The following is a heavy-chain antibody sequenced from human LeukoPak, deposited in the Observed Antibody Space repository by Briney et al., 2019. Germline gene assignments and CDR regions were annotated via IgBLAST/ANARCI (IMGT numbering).Heavy chain of an antibody. CDR2: IIPILGIA. J-gene: IGHJ6*02. Sequence: SVKVSCKASGGTFSSYAISWVRQAPGQGLEWMGRIIPILGIANYAQKFQGRVTMTTDTSTSTAYMELRSLRSDDTAVYYCARAHSLVTAPYGMDVWGQGTTVTVSS. CDR3: ARAHSLVTAPYGMDV. CDR1: GGTFSSYA. D-gene: IGHD2-21*02. V-gene: IGHV1-69*04.